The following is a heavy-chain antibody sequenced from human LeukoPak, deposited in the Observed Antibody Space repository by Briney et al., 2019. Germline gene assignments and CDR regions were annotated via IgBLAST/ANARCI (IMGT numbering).Heavy chain of an antibody. CDR3: ARDAVRRFDY. J-gene: IGHJ4*02. V-gene: IGHV3-7*01. D-gene: IGHD3-10*01. CDR1: GFTFSTHW. CDR2: INQDGSDK. Sequence: GGSLRLSCAASGFTFSTHWMTWVRPGPGKGLEWVASINQDGSDKYYVDSMKGRFTISRDNAKNSLYLQMNSLRAEDTAVYYCARDAVRRFDYWGQGTLVTVSS.